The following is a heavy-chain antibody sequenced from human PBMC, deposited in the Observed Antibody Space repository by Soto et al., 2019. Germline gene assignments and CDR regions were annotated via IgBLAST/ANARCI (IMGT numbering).Heavy chain of an antibody. CDR3: TTGIGFGELFDY. J-gene: IGHJ4*02. Sequence: GESLKISCAASGFTFSNAWMSWVRQAPGKGLEWVGRIKSKTDGGTTDYAAPVKGRFTISRDDSKNTLYLQMNSLKTEDTAVYYCTTGIGFGELFDYWGQGTLVTVSS. D-gene: IGHD3-10*01. CDR2: IKSKTDGGTT. V-gene: IGHV3-15*01. CDR1: GFTFSNAW.